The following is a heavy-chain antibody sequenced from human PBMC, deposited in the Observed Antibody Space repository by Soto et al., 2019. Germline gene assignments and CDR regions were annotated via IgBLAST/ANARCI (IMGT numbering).Heavy chain of an antibody. CDR2: IYYRGTT. D-gene: IGHD2-2*01. V-gene: IGHV4-59*11. CDR3: VRGGRSPYHDHDFDS. J-gene: IGHJ4*02. Sequence: QVQLQESGPGLVKPSETLSITCSVSGVSTSNHYWTWIRKPPGQRPEWIGCIYYRGTTNYNASLNSRITISIDTSKNQFSLRLTSVTTADTAVYYCVRGGRSPYHDHDFDSWGQGILVTVSS. CDR1: GVSTSNHY.